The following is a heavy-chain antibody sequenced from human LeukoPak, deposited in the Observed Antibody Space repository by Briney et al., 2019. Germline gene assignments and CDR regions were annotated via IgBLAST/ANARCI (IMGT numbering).Heavy chain of an antibody. Sequence: GGSLRLSCAASGFTFSSYSMNWVRQAPGKGLEWVSSISSSSSYIYYADSVKGRFTISRDNAKNSLYLQMNSLRAEDTAVYYCARVATIFTRSWIDPWGQGTLVTVSS. CDR1: GFTFSSYS. D-gene: IGHD2-15*01. CDR2: ISSSSSYI. J-gene: IGHJ5*02. V-gene: IGHV3-21*01. CDR3: ARVATIFTRSWIDP.